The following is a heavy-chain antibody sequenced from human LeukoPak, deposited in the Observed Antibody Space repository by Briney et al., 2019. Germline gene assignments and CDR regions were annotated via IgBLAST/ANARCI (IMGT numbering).Heavy chain of an antibody. CDR2: ISSSSSYI. CDR3: ARDQWGRWLQFGRNIDY. J-gene: IGHJ4*02. V-gene: IGHV3-21*01. Sequence: PGGSLRLSCAASGFTFSSYSMNWVRQAPGKGLEWVSSISSSSSYIYYADSVKGRFTISRDNAKNSLYLQMNSLRAEDTAVYYCARDQWGRWLQFGRNIDYWGQGTLVTVSS. CDR1: GFTFSSYS. D-gene: IGHD5-24*01.